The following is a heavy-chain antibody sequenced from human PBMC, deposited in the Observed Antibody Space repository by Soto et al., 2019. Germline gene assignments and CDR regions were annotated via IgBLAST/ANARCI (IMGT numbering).Heavy chain of an antibody. J-gene: IGHJ5*02. CDR2: ISSSSSYI. V-gene: IGHV3-21*01. D-gene: IGHD4-4*01. Sequence: GGSLRLSCAASGFTFSSYSMNWVRQAPGKGLEWVSSISSSSSYIYYADSVKGRFTISRDNAKNSLYLQMNSLRAEDTAVYYCARDPTAVTSMFDPWGQGTLVTVSS. CDR1: GFTFSSYS. CDR3: ARDPTAVTSMFDP.